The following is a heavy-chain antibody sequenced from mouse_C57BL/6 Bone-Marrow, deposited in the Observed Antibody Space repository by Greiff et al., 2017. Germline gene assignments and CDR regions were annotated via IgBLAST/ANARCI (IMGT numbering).Heavy chain of an antibody. CDR2: IDPSDSYT. V-gene: IGHV1-69*01. D-gene: IGHD1-1*01. J-gene: IGHJ2*01. CDR1: GYTFTSYW. Sequence: QVQLKQPGAELVMPGASVKLSCKASGYTFTSYWMHWVKQRPGQGLEWIGEIDPSDSYTNYNQKFKGKSTLTVDKSSSTAYMQLSSLTSEDSAVSYCAREVYYGSSYYLDYWGQGTTLTVSS. CDR3: AREVYYGSSYYLDY.